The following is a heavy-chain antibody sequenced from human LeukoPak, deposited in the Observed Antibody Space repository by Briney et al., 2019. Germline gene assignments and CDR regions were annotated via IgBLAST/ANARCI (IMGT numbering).Heavy chain of an antibody. CDR1: GFTFSSYA. CDR3: AKSTESYGDSCWDY. CDR2: IGNSGGGT. J-gene: IGHJ4*02. Sequence: HTGGSLRLSCAASGFTFSSYAMSWVRQAPGKGLEWVSAIGNSGGGTYYADSVKGRFTISRDNSKNTLYLQMNSLRVEDTAIYYGAKSTESYGDSCWDYWGQGTLVTVSS. D-gene: IGHD4-17*01. V-gene: IGHV3-23*01.